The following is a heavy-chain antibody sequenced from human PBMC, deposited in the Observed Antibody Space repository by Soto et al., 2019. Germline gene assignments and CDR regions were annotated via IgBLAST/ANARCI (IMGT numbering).Heavy chain of an antibody. CDR1: GGTFSSYA. J-gene: IGHJ5*02. CDR3: ARDGYCSGGSGYVPWFDP. V-gene: IGHV1-69*12. CDR2: IIPIFGTA. D-gene: IGHD2-15*01. Sequence: QVQLVQSGAEVKKPGSSVKVSCKASGGTFSSYAISWVRQAPGQGLEWMGGIIPIFGTANYAQKFQGRVTITADESTSTAYMELSSLRSEDTAVYYCARDGYCSGGSGYVPWFDPWGQGTLVTVSS.